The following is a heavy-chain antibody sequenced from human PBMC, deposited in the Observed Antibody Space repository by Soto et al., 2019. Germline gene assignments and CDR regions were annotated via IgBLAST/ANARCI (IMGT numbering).Heavy chain of an antibody. V-gene: IGHV4-34*01. CDR1: GGSFSGYY. CDR3: AREDYGSGSAY. D-gene: IGHD3-10*01. Sequence: QVQLQQWGAGLLKPSETLSLTCAVYGGSFSGYYWSWIRQPPGKGLEWIGEINHSGSTNYNPSLKSRVTISVDKSKNQFSLKLSSVTAADTAVYYCAREDYGSGSAYWGQGTLVTVSS. CDR2: INHSGST. J-gene: IGHJ4*02.